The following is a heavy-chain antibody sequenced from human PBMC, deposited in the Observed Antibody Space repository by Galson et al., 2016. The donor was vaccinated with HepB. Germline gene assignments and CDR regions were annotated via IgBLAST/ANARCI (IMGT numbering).Heavy chain of an antibody. D-gene: IGHD4-11*01. J-gene: IGHJ3*01. CDR2: ISTTSSYI. Sequence: SLRLSCAASGFRFSTYYMNWVRQAPGKGLEWVSSISTTSSYIYYADSVKGRFSISRDNAKNSVDLQMNSLRIEDTAVYYCAASPATTEVPEGYALDFWGQGTMVTVSS. V-gene: IGHV3-21*01. CDR1: GFRFSTYY. CDR3: AASPATTEVPEGYALDF.